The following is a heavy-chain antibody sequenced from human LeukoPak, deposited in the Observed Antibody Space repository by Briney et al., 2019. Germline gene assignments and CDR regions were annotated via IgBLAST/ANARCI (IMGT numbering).Heavy chain of an antibody. J-gene: IGHJ5*02. CDR3: ARSLRRGGSGNWFDP. CDR2: IYTSGST. CDR1: GGSISSYY. D-gene: IGHD2-15*01. V-gene: IGHV4-4*07. Sequence: PSETLSLTCTVSGGSISSYYWSWIRQPAGKGLEWIGRIYTSGSTNYNPSLKSRVTMSVDTSKNQFSLKLSSVTAADTAVYYCARSLRRGGSGNWFDPWGQGTLVTVSS.